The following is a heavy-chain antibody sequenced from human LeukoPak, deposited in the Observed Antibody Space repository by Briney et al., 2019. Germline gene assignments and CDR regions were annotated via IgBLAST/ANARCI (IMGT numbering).Heavy chain of an antibody. CDR2: ISSSSSYI. CDR3: ASAGSGLY. Sequence: GGSLRLSCAASGFSFSSYSMNWVRQPPGKGLEWVSYISSSSSYIYYADSVKGGSIISRDKAKQSLYLQMNDLSEDATDEYYCASAGSGLYWGQGTLVTVSS. D-gene: IGHD6-19*01. CDR1: GFSFSSYS. V-gene: IGHV3-21*05. J-gene: IGHJ4*02.